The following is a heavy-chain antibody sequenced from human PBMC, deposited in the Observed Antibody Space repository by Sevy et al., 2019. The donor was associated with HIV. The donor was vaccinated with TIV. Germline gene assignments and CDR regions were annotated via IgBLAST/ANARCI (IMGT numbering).Heavy chain of an antibody. CDR1: GFTFSSYA. J-gene: IGHJ6*03. CDR2: ISGSGGST. D-gene: IGHD5-18*01. Sequence: GGSLRLSCAASGFTFSSYAMSWVRQAPGKGLEWVSAISGSGGSTYYADSVKGRFTISRDNSKNTLYLQMNSLRAEDTAVYYCAKDSKKRIQLWTNEYYYYYMDVWGKGTTVTVSS. CDR3: AKDSKKRIQLWTNEYYYYYMDV. V-gene: IGHV3-23*01.